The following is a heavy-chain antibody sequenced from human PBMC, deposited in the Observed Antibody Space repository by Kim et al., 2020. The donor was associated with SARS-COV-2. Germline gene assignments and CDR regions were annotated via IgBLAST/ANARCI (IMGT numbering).Heavy chain of an antibody. CDR1: GFTFSSYD. CDR3: ARGNFDSSGYYSHFDY. CDR2: IGTSGDT. J-gene: IGHJ4*02. V-gene: IGHV3-13*01. Sequence: GGSLRLSCTASGFTFSSYDMHWVRQVTGKGLEWVSVIGTSGDTYYPGSVKGRFTISRENAKNSLYLQMNSLRAGVTAVYYCARGNFDSSGYYSHFDYWGQGTLVTVSS. D-gene: IGHD3-22*01.